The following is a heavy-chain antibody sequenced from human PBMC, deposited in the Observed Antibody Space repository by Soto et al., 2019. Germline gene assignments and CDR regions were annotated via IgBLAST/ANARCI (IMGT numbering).Heavy chain of an antibody. CDR2: MHNSGGS. D-gene: IGHD3-3*01. CDR1: GGSIRSYC. V-gene: IGHV4-59*08. Sequence: PSETLSLTCTVSGGSIRSYCWSWIRQPPGKGLEWIGYMHNSGGSYYNPSLKGRVTISLDTSKNQFSLNLRSVTVADTAMYYCARLWTNSSWVDPWGQGTLVTVSS. J-gene: IGHJ5*02. CDR3: ARLWTNSSWVDP.